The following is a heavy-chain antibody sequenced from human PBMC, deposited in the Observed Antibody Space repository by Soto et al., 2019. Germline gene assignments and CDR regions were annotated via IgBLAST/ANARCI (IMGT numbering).Heavy chain of an antibody. CDR3: ARDLSIAAPFDY. CDR2: ISSSGSTI. CDR1: GFTFSSYE. D-gene: IGHD6-6*01. Sequence: SLRLSCAASGFTFSSYEMNWVRQAPGKGLEWVSYISSSGSTIYYADSVKGRFTISRDNAKNSLYLQMNSLRAEDTAVYYCARDLSIAAPFDYWGQGTMVTVYS. J-gene: IGHJ4*02. V-gene: IGHV3-48*03.